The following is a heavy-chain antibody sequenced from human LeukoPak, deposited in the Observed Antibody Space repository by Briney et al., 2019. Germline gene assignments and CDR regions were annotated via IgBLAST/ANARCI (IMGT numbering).Heavy chain of an antibody. V-gene: IGHV4-30-4*01. D-gene: IGHD3-10*01. Sequence: SETLSLTCTVSGGSISSGDYYWSWIRQPPGKGLEWIGYIYYSGSTYYNPSLKSRVTISVDTSKNQFSLKLSSVTAADTAVYYCARGLLWFGELFLYLDYWGQGTLVTVSS. CDR1: GGSISSGDYY. CDR3: ARGLLWFGELFLYLDY. CDR2: IYYSGST. J-gene: IGHJ4*02.